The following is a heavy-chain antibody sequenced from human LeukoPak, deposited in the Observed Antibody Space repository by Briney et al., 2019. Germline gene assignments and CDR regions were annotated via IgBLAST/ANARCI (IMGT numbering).Heavy chain of an antibody. CDR2: IYYSGTT. Sequence: SETLSLTCTVSGGSISSYYWNWIRQPPGKGLEWIGYIYYSGTTNYNPSLKSRVTISVDTSKTQFSLKLTSVTAADTAVYYCARNRVHSCGLQHWGQGTLVTVSS. CDR1: GGSISSYY. D-gene: IGHD5-18*01. J-gene: IGHJ1*01. CDR3: ARNRVHSCGLQH. V-gene: IGHV4-59*01.